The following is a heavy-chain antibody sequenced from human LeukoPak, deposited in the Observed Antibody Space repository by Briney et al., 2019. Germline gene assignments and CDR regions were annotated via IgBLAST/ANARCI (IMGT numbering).Heavy chain of an antibody. CDR3: ARGSISSWSRGNYFDY. CDR2: ISAVDNTT. Sequence: GGSLRLSCAASGFSFSSYAMYWVRQAPGKGLQWVAVISAVDNTTYYADSVKGRFTISRDNSKKTLYLQMNSLRAEDTAVYYCARGSISSWSRGNYFDYWGQGTLVTVSS. V-gene: IGHV3-23*01. CDR1: GFSFSSYA. J-gene: IGHJ4*02. D-gene: IGHD6-13*01.